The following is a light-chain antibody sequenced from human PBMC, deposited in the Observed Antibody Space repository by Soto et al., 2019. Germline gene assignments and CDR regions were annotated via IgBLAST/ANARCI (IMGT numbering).Light chain of an antibody. CDR1: QSVNSNY. CDR3: QQYGSSPPIT. Sequence: EIVLTQSPGTLSLSPGERASLSCRASQSVNSNYLAWYQQRPGQAPRLLIYGASHRTTGIPDRFSASGSGTDFTLTISRLEPEDFAVYYCQQYGSSPPITFGQGTRLE. J-gene: IGKJ5*01. CDR2: GAS. V-gene: IGKV3-20*01.